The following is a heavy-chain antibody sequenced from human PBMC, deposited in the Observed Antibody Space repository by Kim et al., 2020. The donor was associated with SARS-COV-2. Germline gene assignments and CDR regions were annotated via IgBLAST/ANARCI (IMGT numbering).Heavy chain of an antibody. D-gene: IGHD2-8*02. CDR2: TYYGGSG. J-gene: IGHJ3*02. CDR1: GGSISSNGYH. Sequence: SETLSLTCTVSGGSISSNGYHWGWIRQPPGKGLEWIGSTYYGGSGFYSPSLKSRVTISVDTSRNQFSLRLSSVTAADTAVYYCARRAPGPGGVFDIWGQGTMVTVSS. V-gene: IGHV4-39*01. CDR3: ARRAPGPGGVFDI.